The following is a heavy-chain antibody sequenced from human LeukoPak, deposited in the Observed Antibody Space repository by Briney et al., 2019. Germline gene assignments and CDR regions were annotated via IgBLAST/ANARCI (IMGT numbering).Heavy chain of an antibody. D-gene: IGHD3-9*01. CDR2: VWPVDFRA. Sequence: GESLQISCKASGYTFTDYWIGWVRQMPGKGLEWMGIVWPVDFRAMYSPSFQGQVTISADKSISTAYLRWSSLKASDTAMYYCARRDYFDWLASDAFDIWGQGTMVTVSS. CDR1: GYTFTDYW. CDR3: ARRDYFDWLASDAFDI. V-gene: IGHV5-51*01. J-gene: IGHJ3*02.